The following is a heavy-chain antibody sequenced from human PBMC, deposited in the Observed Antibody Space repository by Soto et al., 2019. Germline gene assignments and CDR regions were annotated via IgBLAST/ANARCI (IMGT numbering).Heavy chain of an antibody. CDR3: ARVNWNDAF. CDR2: ISSSSSYI. V-gene: IGHV3-21*01. Sequence: EVQLVESGGGLVKPGGSLRLSCAASGFTFSSYSMNWVRQAPGTWLEWVSSISSSSSYISYADSVKGRHTIARDNANTALYLQMNSLRAEDTAVYYCARVNWNDAFWGQGTLVTFSS. CDR1: GFTFSSYS. J-gene: IGHJ4*02. D-gene: IGHD1-1*01.